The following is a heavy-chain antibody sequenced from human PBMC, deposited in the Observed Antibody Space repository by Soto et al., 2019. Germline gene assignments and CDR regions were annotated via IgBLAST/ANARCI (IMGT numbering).Heavy chain of an antibody. CDR3: AKVLYYFDSTGYYYDY. V-gene: IGHV3-23*01. D-gene: IGHD3-22*01. CDR2: ISGSGGST. J-gene: IGHJ4*02. Sequence: GGSLRLSCAASGFTFSSYAMSWVRQAPGKGLEWVSAISGSGGSTYYADSVKGRFTISRDNSKNTLYLQMNSLRAEDTAVYYCAKVLYYFDSTGYYYDYWGQGTLVTVSS. CDR1: GFTFSSYA.